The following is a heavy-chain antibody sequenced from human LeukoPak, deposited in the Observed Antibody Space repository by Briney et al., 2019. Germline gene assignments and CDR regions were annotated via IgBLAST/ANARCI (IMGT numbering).Heavy chain of an antibody. D-gene: IGHD3-10*02. CDR1: GFTFSNYN. Sequence: GGSLRLSCAASGFTFSNYNMNWVRQAPGKGLEWVSYISSSSTSIYYADSVKGRFTISRDNAKNSLYLQMNSLRAEDTGVYYCAELGITMIGGVWGKGTTVTISS. CDR3: AELGITMIGGV. J-gene: IGHJ6*04. CDR2: ISSSSTSI. V-gene: IGHV3-48*01.